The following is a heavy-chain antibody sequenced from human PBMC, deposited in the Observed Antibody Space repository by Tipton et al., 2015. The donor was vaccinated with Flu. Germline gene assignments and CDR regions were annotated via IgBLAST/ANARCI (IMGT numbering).Heavy chain of an antibody. CDR2: VYHGGIT. Sequence: TLSLTCTVSGYPISSRYYWGWIRQPPGKGLEWIGCVYHGGITYYNPSLKSRVAISLDTFKNQFSLKLTSVTAADTALYYCATTTYYYGSGSHDYWGQGTLVTVSS. V-gene: IGHV4-38-2*02. D-gene: IGHD3-10*01. CDR3: ATTTYYYGSGSHDY. J-gene: IGHJ4*02. CDR1: GYPISSRYY.